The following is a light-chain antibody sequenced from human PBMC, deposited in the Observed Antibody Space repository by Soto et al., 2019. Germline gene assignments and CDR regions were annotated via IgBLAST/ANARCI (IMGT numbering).Light chain of an antibody. CDR3: QQYGSSSWT. V-gene: IGKV3-20*01. J-gene: IGKJ1*01. CDR2: GTS. CDR1: QSVSSSY. Sequence: EIVLTQSPGTLSLSPGERATLSCRASQSVSSSYLAWYQQKPGQAPRLLIYGTSSRATAIPDRFSGSGSGTDFTLTISRLEPEDLAVDYCQQYGSSSWTFGQGTKVEIK.